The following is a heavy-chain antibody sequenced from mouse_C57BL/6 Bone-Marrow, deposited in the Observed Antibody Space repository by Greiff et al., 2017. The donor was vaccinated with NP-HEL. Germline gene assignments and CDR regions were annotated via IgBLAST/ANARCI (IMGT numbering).Heavy chain of an antibody. J-gene: IGHJ2*01. CDR1: GYTFTSYW. Sequence: VQRVESGAELVKPGASVKLSCKASGYTFTSYWMHWVKQRPGQGLEWIGMIHPNSGSTNYNEKFKSKATLTVDKSSSTAYMQLSSLTSEDSAVYYCASYSSGYKGFDYWGQGTTLTVSS. CDR3: ASYSSGYKGFDY. V-gene: IGHV1-64*01. D-gene: IGHD3-2*02. CDR2: IHPNSGST.